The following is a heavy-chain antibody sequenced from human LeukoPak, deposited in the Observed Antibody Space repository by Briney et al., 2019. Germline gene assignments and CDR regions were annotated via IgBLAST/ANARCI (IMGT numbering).Heavy chain of an antibody. CDR3: ASEIAMTGYFDY. D-gene: IGHD6-19*01. J-gene: IGHJ4*02. CDR2: ISPSGDST. CDR1: GYTFSNHY. V-gene: IGHV1-46*01. Sequence: ASVKVSCKASGYTFSNHYLHWVRQAPGQGLEWMGVISPSGDSTTYAQKFQGRVTMTRDTSTNIVYMELSSLRSEDTAVYYCASEIAMTGYFDYWGQGTLVTVSS.